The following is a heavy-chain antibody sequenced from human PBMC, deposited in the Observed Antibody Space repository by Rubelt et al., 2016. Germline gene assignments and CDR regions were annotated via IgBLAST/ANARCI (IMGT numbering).Heavy chain of an antibody. CDR3: AQRPRGGSSVMYYYYGMDV. V-gene: IGHV5-51*01. D-gene: IGHD6-6*01. CDR1: GYSFTSYW. J-gene: IGHJ6*02. Sequence: KRGESLKISCKGSGYSFTSYWIGWVRQMPGKGLEWMGIIYPGDSDTRYSPSFQGQVTISADKSISTAYLQWSSLKASDTAMYYCAQRPRGGSSVMYYYYGMDVWGQGTTVTVSS. CDR2: IYPGDSDT.